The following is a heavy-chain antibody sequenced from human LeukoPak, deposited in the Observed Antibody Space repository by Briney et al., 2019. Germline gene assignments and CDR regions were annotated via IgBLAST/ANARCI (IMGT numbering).Heavy chain of an antibody. J-gene: IGHJ4*02. V-gene: IGHV1-2*02. D-gene: IGHD4-17*01. CDR3: ATDYGDYESAY. Sequence: ASVKVSSKASGYTFTGYYMHWVRQAPGQGLEWMGWINPNSGGTIYAQKLQGRVTMTRDTSISTAYMELSGLTSDDTAVYYCATDYGDYESAYWGQGTVVTVSS. CDR1: GYTFTGYY. CDR2: INPNSGGT.